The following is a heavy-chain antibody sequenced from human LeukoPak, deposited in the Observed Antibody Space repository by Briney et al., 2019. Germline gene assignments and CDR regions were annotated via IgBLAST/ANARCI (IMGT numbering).Heavy chain of an antibody. Sequence: GGSLRLSCAASGSTFSSCGMHWVRQAPGKGLEWVAFIWYDGNDKYYADSVKGRFAISRDNSKNTLDLQMNSLRSEDTAVYYCAKDPLQYGSGSYHFDHWGQGTLVIVSS. V-gene: IGHV3-30*02. CDR3: AKDPLQYGSGSYHFDH. D-gene: IGHD3-10*01. CDR2: IWYDGNDK. J-gene: IGHJ4*02. CDR1: GSTFSSCG.